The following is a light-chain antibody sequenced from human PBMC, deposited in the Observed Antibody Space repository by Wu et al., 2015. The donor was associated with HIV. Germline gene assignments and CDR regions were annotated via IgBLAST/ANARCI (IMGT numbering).Light chain of an antibody. J-gene: IGKJ4*01. V-gene: IGKV1-39*01. CDR1: QSVRNF. Sequence: DIQMTQSPSSLSASVGDRVTITCRASQSVRNFFNWYQQKPGKAPNLLIYAASTLQSGVPSRFSGSGYGTDFTLTISSLQPEDFATYYCQQSYSFPLTFGGGTKVEIK. CDR3: QQSYSFPLT. CDR2: AAS.